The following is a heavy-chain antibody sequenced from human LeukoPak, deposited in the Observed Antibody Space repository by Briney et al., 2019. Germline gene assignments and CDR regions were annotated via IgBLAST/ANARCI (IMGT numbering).Heavy chain of an antibody. D-gene: IGHD4-17*01. CDR3: AKDRARTTATTCDY. J-gene: IGHJ4*02. V-gene: IGHV3-23*01. CDR2: ISGTGGTI. Sequence: GGSLRLSCAASGFTFSNYAMSWVRQAPGKGLEWVSGISGTGGTIHYADSVKGRFTISRDNSKSTLYLQMNSLRAEDTAVYYCAKDRARTTATTCDYWGQGTLVTVSS. CDR1: GFTFSNYA.